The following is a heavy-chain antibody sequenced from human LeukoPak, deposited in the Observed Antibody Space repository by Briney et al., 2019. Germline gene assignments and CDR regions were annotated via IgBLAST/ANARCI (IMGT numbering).Heavy chain of an antibody. CDR2: ISYDGSNK. CDR1: GFTFSSYA. V-gene: IGHV3-30-3*01. CDR3: ARDENGGRGRIW. Sequence: GGSLRLSCAASGFTFSSYAMHWVRQAPGKGLEWVAVISYDGSNKYYADSVKGRFTISRDNSKNTLYLQMNSLRAEDTAVYYCARDENGGRGRIWWGQGTMVTVSS. J-gene: IGHJ3*01. D-gene: IGHD4-23*01.